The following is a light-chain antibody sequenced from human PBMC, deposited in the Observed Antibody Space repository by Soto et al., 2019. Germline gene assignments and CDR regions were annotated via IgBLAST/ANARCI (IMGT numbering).Light chain of an antibody. Sequence: KVITQCPFTLSVSPGEIVTLACRASQSVSSNLGWYQQKPGQAPSLLIYGAFTRATGIPARFSGTGSGTEFTLTISSLQSEDFALYYCQQYNDRPLTFGQGTKVDI. CDR2: GAF. J-gene: IGKJ1*01. V-gene: IGKV3-15*01. CDR1: QSVSSN. CDR3: QQYNDRPLT.